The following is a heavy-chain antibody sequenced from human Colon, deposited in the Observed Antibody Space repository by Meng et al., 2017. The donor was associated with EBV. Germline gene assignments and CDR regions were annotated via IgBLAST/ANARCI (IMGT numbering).Heavy chain of an antibody. Sequence: VQLPGSGPGLVMPYKTLSLTCTVSGGSCSSGGYYWTWIRQHPGKGLEWFGHIYYSGSTFYNPSLKRRVIISIDTSKNQFSLNLRSVTAADTAVYYCARVSSGWDYFDYWGQGTLVTVSS. D-gene: IGHD6-19*01. J-gene: IGHJ4*02. CDR1: GGSCSSGGYY. V-gene: IGHV4-31*03. CDR3: ARVSSGWDYFDY. CDR2: IYYSGST.